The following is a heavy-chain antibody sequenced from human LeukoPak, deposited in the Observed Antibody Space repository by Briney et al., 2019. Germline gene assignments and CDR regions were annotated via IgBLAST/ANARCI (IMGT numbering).Heavy chain of an antibody. CDR3: AREYSSSGDFDS. CDR1: GFTFSSYA. D-gene: IGHD6-6*01. V-gene: IGHV3-23*01. Sequence: PGGSLRLSCAASGFTFSSYAMTWVRQAPGKGLEWVSAISAGGGSTYYADSVKGRFTISRDNAKNSLYLQMNSLRAEDTAVYYCAREYSSSGDFDSWGQGTLVTVSS. J-gene: IGHJ4*02. CDR2: ISAGGGST.